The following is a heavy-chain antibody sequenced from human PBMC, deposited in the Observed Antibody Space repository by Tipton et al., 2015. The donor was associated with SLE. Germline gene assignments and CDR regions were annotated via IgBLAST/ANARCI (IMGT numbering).Heavy chain of an antibody. J-gene: IGHJ6*01. D-gene: IGHD4-17*01. Sequence: TLSLTCTVSGGSLSSGSYYWSWIRQPAGKGLEWIGRIYTSGSTKYNPSLKSRVTISVDTSKNQFSLKLSSVTAADTAVYYCARPLYGDYDYYYGMDVWGQGTTVTVSS. CDR2: IYTSGST. CDR3: ARPLYGDYDYYYGMDV. V-gene: IGHV4-61*02. CDR1: GGSLSSGSYY.